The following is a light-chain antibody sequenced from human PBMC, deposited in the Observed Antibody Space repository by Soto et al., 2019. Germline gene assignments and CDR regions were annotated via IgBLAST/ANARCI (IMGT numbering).Light chain of an antibody. Sequence: QSALTQPASVSGSPGQSITISCTGTSSDVGGYNYVSWYQQHPGKAPKLMIYEVSNRPSGVSNRSSGSKSGNTASLTISGLQAEDEADYYCSSYTSSSIGVFGGGTKLTVL. V-gene: IGLV2-14*01. J-gene: IGLJ3*02. CDR2: EVS. CDR3: SSYTSSSIGV. CDR1: SSDVGGYNY.